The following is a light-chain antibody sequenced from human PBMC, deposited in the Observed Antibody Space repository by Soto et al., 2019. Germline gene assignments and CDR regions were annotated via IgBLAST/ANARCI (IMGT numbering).Light chain of an antibody. J-gene: IGKJ4*01. CDR3: QQYGSSPLT. CDR1: QSVSSSY. Sequence: EIVLTQSPGTLSLSPGERATLSCRASQSVSSSYLAWYQQKPGQAPRLLIYGASSRATGIPDRFSGSGSGTDVTRTISRLEPEDFAVYYCQQYGSSPLTFGGGTKVEIK. V-gene: IGKV3-20*01. CDR2: GAS.